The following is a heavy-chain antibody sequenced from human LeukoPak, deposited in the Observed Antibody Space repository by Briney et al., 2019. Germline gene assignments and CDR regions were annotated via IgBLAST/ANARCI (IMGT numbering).Heavy chain of an antibody. CDR3: ARKYYYDSSGYT. Sequence: SETLSLICTVSGGSISSYYWSWIRQPPGKGLEWIGYIYYSGSTNYNPSLKSRVTISVDTSKNQFSLKLSSVTAADTAVYYCARKYYYDSSGYTWGQGTLVTVSS. V-gene: IGHV4-59*01. CDR2: IYYSGST. CDR1: GGSISSYY. J-gene: IGHJ5*02. D-gene: IGHD3-22*01.